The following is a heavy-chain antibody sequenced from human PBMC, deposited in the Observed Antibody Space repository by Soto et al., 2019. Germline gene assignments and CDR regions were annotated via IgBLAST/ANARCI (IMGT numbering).Heavy chain of an antibody. CDR1: GFSFNTRGVG. V-gene: IGHV2-5*02. D-gene: IGHD6-19*01. Sequence: QITLKESGPTLVKPTQTLALNCTFSGFSFNTRGVGVAWIRQPPGKALEWLAVTYWDDDRRYRPSLTDRLNITKDISTNQVVLTMTNMHPVDTGTYYCAHLVPGPLSFAYWGQGALVTVSS. J-gene: IGHJ1*01. CDR2: TYWDDDR. CDR3: AHLVPGPLSFAY.